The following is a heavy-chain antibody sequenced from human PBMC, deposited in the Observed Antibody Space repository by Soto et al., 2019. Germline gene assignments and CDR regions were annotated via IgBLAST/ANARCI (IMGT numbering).Heavy chain of an antibody. Sequence: GGSLRLSCAASGFIFSSFALHWVRQAPGKGLEWVAVIRYDGTEKYNGDSVKGRFTISKDNSKNTVYLEMTSLKAEDTAVYYCARDFTQVGPLDFWGQGTLVTVSS. CDR1: GFIFSSFA. CDR3: ARDFTQVGPLDF. D-gene: IGHD1-26*01. CDR2: IRYDGTEK. J-gene: IGHJ4*02. V-gene: IGHV3-33*01.